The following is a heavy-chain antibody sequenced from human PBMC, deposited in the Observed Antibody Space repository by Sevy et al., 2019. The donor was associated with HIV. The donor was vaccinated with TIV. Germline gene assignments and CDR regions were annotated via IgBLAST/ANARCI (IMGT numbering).Heavy chain of an antibody. CDR3: AILPFTHAGGPDFAY. D-gene: IGHD1-26*01. CDR1: GFTFSSYV. CDR2: INGRGDST. Sequence: GGSLRLSCAASGFTFSSYVMSWVRQAPGGGLEWVSGINGRGDSTNYVDSVKGRFTISRDNSKNTLYLQMKSLRAEDTGVYYCAILPFTHAGGPDFAYWGQGTLVTVSS. V-gene: IGHV3-23*01. J-gene: IGHJ4*02.